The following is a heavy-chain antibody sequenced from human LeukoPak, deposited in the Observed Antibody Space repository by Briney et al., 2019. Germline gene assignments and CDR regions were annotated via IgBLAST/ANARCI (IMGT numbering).Heavy chain of an antibody. Sequence: GRSLRLSCEASAFTFSHYPMDWVRQAPGKGLELVAIISDDGTNRYYADSVKGRSTISRDDSNNTVYLQMNSLRVDDTAIYFCARGKFFDIWGQGTMVTVSS. CDR1: AFTFSHYP. J-gene: IGHJ3*02. CDR3: ARGKFFDI. V-gene: IGHV3-30-3*01. CDR2: ISDDGTNR.